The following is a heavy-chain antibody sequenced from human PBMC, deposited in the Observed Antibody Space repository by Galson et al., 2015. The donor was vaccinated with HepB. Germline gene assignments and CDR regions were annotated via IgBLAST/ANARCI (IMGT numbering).Heavy chain of an antibody. CDR3: AREYYYDSRMIGVGAHRGPGYYYYGMDV. V-gene: IGHV3-21*01. Sequence: SLRLSCAASGFTFSSYSMNWVRQAPGKGLEWVSSISSSSSYIYYADSVKGRFTISRDNAKNSLYLQMNSLRAEDTAVYYCAREYYYDSRMIGVGAHRGPGYYYYGMDVWGQGTTVTVSS. CDR2: ISSSSSYI. J-gene: IGHJ6*02. D-gene: IGHD3-22*01. CDR1: GFTFSSYS.